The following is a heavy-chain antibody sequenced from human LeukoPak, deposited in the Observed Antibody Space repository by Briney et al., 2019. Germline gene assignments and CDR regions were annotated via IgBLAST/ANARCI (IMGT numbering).Heavy chain of an antibody. CDR3: ARAPPGIAAAGDDYFDY. Sequence: GGSLRLSCAASGFTFSSYWMSWVLQAPGKGLEWVANIKQDGSEKYYVDSVKGRFTISRDNAKNSLYLQMNSLRAEDTAVYYCARAPPGIAAAGDDYFDYWGQGTLVTVSS. CDR1: GFTFSSYW. J-gene: IGHJ4*02. CDR2: IKQDGSEK. V-gene: IGHV3-7*01. D-gene: IGHD6-13*01.